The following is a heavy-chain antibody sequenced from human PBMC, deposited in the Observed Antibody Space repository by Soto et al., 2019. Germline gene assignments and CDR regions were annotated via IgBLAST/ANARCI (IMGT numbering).Heavy chain of an antibody. J-gene: IGHJ6*02. CDR3: ARDRVTIFDRDDMDV. Sequence: SVKVSCKASGGTFSSYAISWVRQAPGQGLEWMGGIIPIFGTANYAQKFQGRVTITADESTSTAYMELSSLRSEDTAVYYCARDRVTIFDRDDMDVWGQGTTVTVSS. CDR1: GGTFSSYA. D-gene: IGHD3-3*01. V-gene: IGHV1-69*13. CDR2: IIPIFGTA.